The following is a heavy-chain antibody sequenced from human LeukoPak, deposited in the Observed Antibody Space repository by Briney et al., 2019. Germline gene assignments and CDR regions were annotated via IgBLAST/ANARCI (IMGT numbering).Heavy chain of an antibody. CDR2: IHHTGTP. V-gene: IGHV4-39*01. J-gene: IGHJ5*02. CDR3: ARRIRRATANRFDP. CDR1: GASISPNTHY. D-gene: IGHD2-21*01. Sequence: PSETLSLICIVSGASISPNTHYWGWVRQPPGKGLEWIASIHHTGTPYYNPSLKSRVTISVDTSKNQFSLKLSSVTAADTAVYYCARRIRRATANRFDPWGQGTLVTVSS.